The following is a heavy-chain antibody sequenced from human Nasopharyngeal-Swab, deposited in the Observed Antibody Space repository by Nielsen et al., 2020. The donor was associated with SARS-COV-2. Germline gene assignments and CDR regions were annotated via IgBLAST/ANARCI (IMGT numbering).Heavy chain of an antibody. CDR1: GGSISSSSYY. V-gene: IGHV4-39*01. Sequence: SETLSLTCTVSGGSISSSSYYWGWIRQPPGKGLEWIGSIYYSGSTYYNPSLKSRVTISVDTSKNQFSLKLSSATAADTAVYYCARHLTMSLLGYCSGGSCYSLFGNWFDPWGQGTLVTVSS. D-gene: IGHD2-15*01. J-gene: IGHJ5*02. CDR3: ARHLTMSLLGYCSGGSCYSLFGNWFDP. CDR2: IYYSGST.